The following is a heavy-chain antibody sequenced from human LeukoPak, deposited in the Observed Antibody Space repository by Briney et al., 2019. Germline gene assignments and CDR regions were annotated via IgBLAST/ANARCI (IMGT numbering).Heavy chain of an antibody. Sequence: SETLSLPCTVSGGSMSPFYWSWIRQSPGKGLEWIGSIYYSGGTNYNPSLKSRVTISVDTSKNQFSLELSSVTAADTAVYYCAVNSTKHTFDIWGQGTMVTVSS. D-gene: IGHD1-1*01. V-gene: IGHV4-59*08. CDR2: IYYSGGT. CDR3: AVNSTKHTFDI. J-gene: IGHJ3*02. CDR1: GGSMSPFY.